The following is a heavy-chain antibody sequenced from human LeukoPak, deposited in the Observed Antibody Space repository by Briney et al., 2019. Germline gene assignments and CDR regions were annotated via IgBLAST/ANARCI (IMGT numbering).Heavy chain of an antibody. V-gene: IGHV4-59*06. CDR1: GGSISSYY. Sequence: SETLSLTCTVSGGSISSYYWSWIRQHPGKGLEWIGYIYYSGSTYYNPSLKSRVTISVDTSKNQFSLKLSSVTAADTAVYYCARAVPMTSTYDYWGQGTLVTVSS. D-gene: IGHD2-2*01. J-gene: IGHJ4*02. CDR3: ARAVPMTSTYDY. CDR2: IYYSGST.